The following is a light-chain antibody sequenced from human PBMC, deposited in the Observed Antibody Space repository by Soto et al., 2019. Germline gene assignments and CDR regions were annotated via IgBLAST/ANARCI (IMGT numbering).Light chain of an antibody. CDR1: SSNIGAGYD. Sequence: QSVLTQPPSVSGAPGQRVTISCTGSSSNIGAGYDVHWYQQLPGTAPKLLIYGNSNRPSGVPDRFSGSKSGTSASLAITGLQAEDEADYYCQSYDSSRSGVVFGGGTKLT. J-gene: IGLJ2*01. CDR3: QSYDSSRSGVV. V-gene: IGLV1-40*01. CDR2: GNS.